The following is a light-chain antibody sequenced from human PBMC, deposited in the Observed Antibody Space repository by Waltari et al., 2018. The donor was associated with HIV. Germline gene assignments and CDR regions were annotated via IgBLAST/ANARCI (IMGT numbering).Light chain of an antibody. CDR1: QSVSSY. CDR3: QQRSNWLT. V-gene: IGKV3-11*01. Sequence: EIVLTQSPDTLSLSPGERATLSCRASQSVSSYLAWYQQKPGQAPRLLIYDASNSATGIPARFSGSGSGTDFTLTISSLAPEDFAVYYCQQRSNWLTFGGGTKVEIK. CDR2: DAS. J-gene: IGKJ4*01.